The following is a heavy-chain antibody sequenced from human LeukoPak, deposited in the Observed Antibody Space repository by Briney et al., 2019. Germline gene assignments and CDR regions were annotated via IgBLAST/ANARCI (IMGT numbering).Heavy chain of an antibody. CDR2: IYYSGST. CDR3: ARALAARPDLYYYYGMDV. Sequence: PSETLSLTCTVSGGSISSYYWSWIRQPPGKGLEWIGYIYYSGSTNYNPSLKSRVTISVDTSKNQFSLKLSSVTAADTAVYYCARALAARPDLYYYYGMDVWGQGTTVTVSS. CDR1: GGSISSYY. J-gene: IGHJ6*02. V-gene: IGHV4-59*01. D-gene: IGHD6-6*01.